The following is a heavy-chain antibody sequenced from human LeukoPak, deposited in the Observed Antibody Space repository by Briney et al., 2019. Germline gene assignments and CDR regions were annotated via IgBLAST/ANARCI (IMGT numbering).Heavy chain of an antibody. D-gene: IGHD5-12*01. V-gene: IGHV3-74*01. J-gene: IGHJ4*02. Sequence: PGGSLRLSCAASGFTFSSYWMHWVRQAPGKGLVWVSRINSDGSSTSYADSVKGRFTISRDNAKNALYLQMNSLGAEDTAVYYCARFSGYDYFDYWGQGTLVTVSS. CDR1: GFTFSSYW. CDR3: ARFSGYDYFDY. CDR2: INSDGSST.